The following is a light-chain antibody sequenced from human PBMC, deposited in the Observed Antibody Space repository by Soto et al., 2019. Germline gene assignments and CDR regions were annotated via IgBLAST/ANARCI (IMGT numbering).Light chain of an antibody. Sequence: EIVMTQSPATLSVSPGERATLSCRASQSVSNNLAWYQKKPGQAPRLLIYGASTRATGIPARFSGSGSGTEFTLTISNLQSEDFALYYCQQYNNWWTFGQGTRVEIK. J-gene: IGKJ1*01. V-gene: IGKV3-15*01. CDR3: QQYNNWWT. CDR1: QSVSNN. CDR2: GAS.